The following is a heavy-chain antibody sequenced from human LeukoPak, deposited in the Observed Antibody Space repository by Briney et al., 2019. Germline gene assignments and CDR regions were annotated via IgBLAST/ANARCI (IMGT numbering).Heavy chain of an antibody. V-gene: IGHV1-46*01. CDR3: ARERIFEVRGVKAFDY. Sequence: ASVKVSCKASGYTFTSHYMHWVRQAPGQGLEWMGIINPSGGSTSYAQKFQGRVTMTRDTSTSTVYMELSSLRSEDTAVYYCARERIFEVRGVKAFDYWGQGTLVTVSS. CDR2: INPSGGST. D-gene: IGHD3-10*01. CDR1: GYTFTSHY. J-gene: IGHJ4*02.